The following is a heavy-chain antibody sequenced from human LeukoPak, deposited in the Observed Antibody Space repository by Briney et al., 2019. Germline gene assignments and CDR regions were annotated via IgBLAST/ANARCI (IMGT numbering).Heavy chain of an antibody. CDR1: GFTFSSYT. CDR2: ITSSGSTV. CDR3: ARVGSSSKYYYYTDV. J-gene: IGHJ6*03. Sequence: GGSLRLSCAASGFTFSSYTMNWVRQAPGKGLEWVSYITSSGSTVYYADSVKGRFTISRDNAKNSLYLQMQSPTAEDTAVYFCARVGSSSKYYYYTDVWGKGTTVTVSS. V-gene: IGHV3-48*04. D-gene: IGHD3-10*01.